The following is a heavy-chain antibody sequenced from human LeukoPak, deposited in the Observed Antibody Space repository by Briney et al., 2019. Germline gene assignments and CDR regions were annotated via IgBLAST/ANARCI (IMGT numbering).Heavy chain of an antibody. CDR2: INPDSGGT. Sequence: ASVKVSCKASGYTFTGYYIHWVRQAPGQGLEWMGRINPDSGGTNYAQKFQGRVTMTRDTSITTAYMELSRLRSDDTAVYYCVARFHSSGYYYMDYWGQGTLVTVSS. CDR3: VARFHSSGYYYMDY. J-gene: IGHJ4*02. D-gene: IGHD3-22*01. CDR1: GYTFTGYY. V-gene: IGHV1-2*06.